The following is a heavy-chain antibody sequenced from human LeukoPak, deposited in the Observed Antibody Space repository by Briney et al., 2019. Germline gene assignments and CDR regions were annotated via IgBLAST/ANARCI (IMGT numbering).Heavy chain of an antibody. V-gene: IGHV4-39*07. CDR2: IYYSGST. CDR3: ARGGYGSGSYHY. D-gene: IGHD3-10*01. CDR1: GGSISSSSYY. Sequence: SETLSLTCTVSGGSISSSSYYWGWIRQPPGKGLEWIGSIYYSGSTYYNPSLKSRVTIAGDTSKNQFSLKLSSVTAADTAVYYCARGGYGSGSYHYWGQGTLVTVSS. J-gene: IGHJ4*02.